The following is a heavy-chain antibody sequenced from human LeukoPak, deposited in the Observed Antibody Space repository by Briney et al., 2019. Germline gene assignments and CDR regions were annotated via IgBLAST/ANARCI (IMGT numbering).Heavy chain of an antibody. V-gene: IGHV2-5*02. CDR3: AHRRSGYNWNHGDFDY. Sequence: QTLSLTCTCSGFSISTSGVGVGWIRQPPEKAPKWLAVIYWDDDKRYCPSLKSRLTITKVTSKNQVVLIMTNMDPVDTATYYCAHRRSGYNWNHGDFDYWGQGSLVTVSS. J-gene: IGHJ4*02. D-gene: IGHD1-14*01. CDR2: IYWDDDK. CDR1: GFSISTSGVG.